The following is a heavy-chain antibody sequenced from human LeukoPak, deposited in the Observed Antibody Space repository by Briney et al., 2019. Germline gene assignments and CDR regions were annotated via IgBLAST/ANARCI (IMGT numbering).Heavy chain of an antibody. V-gene: IGHV3-74*01. D-gene: IGHD2-8*02. CDR2: LISDGSSA. CDR3: VRDSRYCPDV. J-gene: IGHJ6*02. Sequence: GGSLRLSCAASGFTFSSYWMHWVRQAPGKGLVWVSRLISDGSSASYADSVKGRFTISRDNTKNILYLQMNSLRAEGTAVYYCVRDSRYCPDVWGQGTTVTVSS. CDR1: GFTFSSYW.